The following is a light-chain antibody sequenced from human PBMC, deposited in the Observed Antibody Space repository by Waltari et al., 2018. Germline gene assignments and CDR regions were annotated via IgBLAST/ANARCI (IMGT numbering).Light chain of an antibody. Sequence: QTVVTQEPSLSVSPGGTVTLTCALSSGSVSSTSYVRWYQQTPGQAPRTLIYKSNIRPSGVPDRVSGSTLGNKAALTITGAQADDESDYYCLMYMGSGIWVFGGGTKLT. V-gene: IGLV8-61*01. CDR3: LMYMGSGIWV. CDR1: SGSVSSTSY. CDR2: KSN. J-gene: IGLJ3*02.